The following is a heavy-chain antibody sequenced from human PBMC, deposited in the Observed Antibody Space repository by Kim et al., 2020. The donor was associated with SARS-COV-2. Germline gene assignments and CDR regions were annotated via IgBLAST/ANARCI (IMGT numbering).Heavy chain of an antibody. CDR2: INPNSGGT. CDR3: ARELVDHIAAAGRAYYYYYGMDV. J-gene: IGHJ6*02. Sequence: ASVKVSCKASGYTFTGYYMHWVRQAPGQGLEWMGRINPNSGGTNYAQKFQGRVTMTRDTSISTAYMELSRLRSDDTAVYYCARELVDHIAAAGRAYYYYYGMDVWGQGTTVTVSS. CDR1: GYTFTGYY. D-gene: IGHD6-13*01. V-gene: IGHV1-2*06.